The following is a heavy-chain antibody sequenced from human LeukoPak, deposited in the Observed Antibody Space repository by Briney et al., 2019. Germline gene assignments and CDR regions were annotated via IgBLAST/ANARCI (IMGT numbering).Heavy chain of an antibody. CDR3: VRGPPRRTGWNNWFDP. J-gene: IGHJ5*02. V-gene: IGHV1-8*01. D-gene: IGHD6-19*01. CDR2: MNPDNGNI. Sequence: ASVKVSCKASGYTFRSYDINWVRQATGQGPEWMGWMNPDNGNIGYARKFQGRVTMTRDTSINTAYMHLSSLTSDDTAVYFCVRGPPRRTGWNNWFDPWGQGTLVTVSS. CDR1: GYTFRSYD.